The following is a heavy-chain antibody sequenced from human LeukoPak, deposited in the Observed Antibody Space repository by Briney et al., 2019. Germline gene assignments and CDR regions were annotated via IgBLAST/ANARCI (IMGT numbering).Heavy chain of an antibody. J-gene: IGHJ5*02. V-gene: IGHV5-51*01. Sequence: GESVKISCKGIGYSFTSHWIGWVRQMPGKGLELMGVIYPGDSRTRYNPSFQGQVTISVDKSISTAYLQWVTLKASDTAMYYCVCRDLSSTWSYPWGQGTLVTVSS. CDR3: VCRDLSSTWSYP. CDR1: GYSFTSHW. CDR2: IYPGDSRT. D-gene: IGHD6-13*01.